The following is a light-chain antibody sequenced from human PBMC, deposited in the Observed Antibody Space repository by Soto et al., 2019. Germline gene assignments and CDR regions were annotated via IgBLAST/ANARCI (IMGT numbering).Light chain of an antibody. CDR2: GAS. Sequence: IVLTQSPGTLSLSPGERATLSCRPSQSVINNYLAWYQQKPGQAPRLLIYGASTRATGIPARFSGSGSGTEFTLTISSLQSEDFGLYYCHQYNNFWTFGQGTKVDI. V-gene: IGKV3-15*01. CDR3: HQYNNFWT. J-gene: IGKJ1*01. CDR1: QSVINN.